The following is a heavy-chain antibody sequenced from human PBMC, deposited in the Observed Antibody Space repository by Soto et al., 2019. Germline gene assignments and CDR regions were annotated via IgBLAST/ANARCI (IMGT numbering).Heavy chain of an antibody. V-gene: IGHV1-18*01. J-gene: IGHJ5*02. Sequence: ASVKVSCKASGYTLTSYALGWVRQAPGQGLEWMGWISAYNGNTNYAQKLQGRVTMTTDTSTSTAYMELRNLRSDDTAVYSCARSRRPMIVVVIGLDPWGQGTLVTSPQ. CDR2: ISAYNGNT. CDR1: GYTLTSYA. CDR3: ARSRRPMIVVVIGLDP. D-gene: IGHD3-22*01.